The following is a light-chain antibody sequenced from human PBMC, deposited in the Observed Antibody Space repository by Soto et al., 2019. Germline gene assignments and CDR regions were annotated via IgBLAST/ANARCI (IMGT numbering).Light chain of an antibody. CDR1: QSVSSSY. V-gene: IGKV3-20*01. CDR2: GAS. CDR3: QQYGRSSWT. J-gene: IGKJ1*01. Sequence: EIVLTQSPGTLSLSPEERATLSCRAGQSVSSSYLAWYQQKSGQAPRLLIYGASNRATGIPDRFSGSGSGTDFTLTISRLEPEDFAVYYCQQYGRSSWTFGQGTKVDI.